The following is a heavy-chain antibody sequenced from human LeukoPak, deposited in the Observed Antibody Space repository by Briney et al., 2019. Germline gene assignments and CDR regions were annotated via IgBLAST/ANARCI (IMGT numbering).Heavy chain of an antibody. Sequence: GVSLRLSCAASGFTFLTYAMSWVRQAPGKGLQWVSVIRDSGASTYYADSVKGRFTISRDNSENTLYLQMNSLRAEDTAVYYCAKAGRSGWYPGWPFDIWGQGTMVTVSS. CDR1: GFTFLTYA. CDR2: IRDSGAST. V-gene: IGHV3-23*01. J-gene: IGHJ3*02. CDR3: AKAGRSGWYPGWPFDI. D-gene: IGHD6-19*01.